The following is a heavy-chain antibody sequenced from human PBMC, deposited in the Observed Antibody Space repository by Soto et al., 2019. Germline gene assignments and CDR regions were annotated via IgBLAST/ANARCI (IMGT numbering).Heavy chain of an antibody. CDR1: GGTFSSYT. CDR2: IIPILGIA. D-gene: IGHD4-17*01. Sequence: QVQLVQSGAEVKKPGSSVKVSCKASGGTFSSYTISWVRQAPGQGLEWMGRIIPILGIANYAQKFQGRVTIPAXXSXSXAYMELSSLRSEDTAVYYCARAVTTLDSCYYYGMDVWGQGTTVTVSS. V-gene: IGHV1-69*02. CDR3: ARAVTTLDSCYYYGMDV. J-gene: IGHJ6*02.